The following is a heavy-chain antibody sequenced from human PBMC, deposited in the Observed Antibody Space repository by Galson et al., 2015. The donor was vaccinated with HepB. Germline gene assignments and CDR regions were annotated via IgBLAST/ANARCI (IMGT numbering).Heavy chain of an antibody. V-gene: IGHV4-34*01. J-gene: IGHJ4*02. CDR2: INHSGST. D-gene: IGHD3-9*01. CDR1: GGSFSGYY. CDR3: ARGRGYDILTGPEEEDY. Sequence: ETLSLTCAVYGGSFSGYYWSWIRQPPGKGLEWIGEINHSGSTNYNPSLKSRVTISVDTSKNQFSLKLSSVTAADTAVYYCARGRGYDILTGPEEEDYWGQGTLVTVSS.